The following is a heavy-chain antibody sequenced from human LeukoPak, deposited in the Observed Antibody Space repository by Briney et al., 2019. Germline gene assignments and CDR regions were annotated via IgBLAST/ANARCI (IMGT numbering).Heavy chain of an antibody. Sequence: GGSLRLSCAAFGFTFSDYSMNWVRQAPGKGLEWVSCISSSSSYIYYADSVKGRFTISRDNAKNSLYLQMNSLRAEDTAVYYCARRVVTANYYYGMDVWGQGTTVTVSS. CDR1: GFTFSDYS. CDR2: ISSSSSYI. D-gene: IGHD2-21*02. CDR3: ARRVVTANYYYGMDV. V-gene: IGHV3-21*01. J-gene: IGHJ6*02.